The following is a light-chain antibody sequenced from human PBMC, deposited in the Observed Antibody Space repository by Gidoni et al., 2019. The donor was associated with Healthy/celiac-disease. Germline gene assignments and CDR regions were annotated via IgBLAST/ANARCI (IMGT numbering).Light chain of an antibody. CDR1: QSALYSSNIKSY. CDR3: QQYYSNPWT. Sequence: DIVMTQSPDSLAVSLGERATINCKGSQSALYSSNIKSYLAWYQQKPGQPPKLLIYWASSRESGVPARFSGSGSGTDFTLTISSLQAEDVAVYYCQQYYSNPWTFGQGTKVEIK. V-gene: IGKV4-1*01. J-gene: IGKJ1*01. CDR2: WAS.